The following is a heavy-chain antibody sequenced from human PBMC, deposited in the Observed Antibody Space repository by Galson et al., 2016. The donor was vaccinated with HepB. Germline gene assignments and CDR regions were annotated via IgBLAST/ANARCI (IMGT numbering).Heavy chain of an antibody. CDR2: IIPMFGTT. CDR1: GDSLRNYA. D-gene: IGHD3-3*01. J-gene: IGHJ5*02. Sequence: SVKVSCKASGDSLRNYAVSWVRQAPGQGLEWMGGIIPMFGTTNYAQKFQGRVTITADKSTNTVYMELSSLRSEDTAVFYCARGPRRHKTWSGFHSNWFDPWGQGTQVTVSS. V-gene: IGHV1-69*06. CDR3: ARGPRRHKTWSGFHSNWFDP.